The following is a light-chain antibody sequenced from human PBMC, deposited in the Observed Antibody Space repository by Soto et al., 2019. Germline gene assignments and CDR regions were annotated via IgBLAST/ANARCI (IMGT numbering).Light chain of an antibody. CDR3: QQYVSSPRT. V-gene: IGKV3-20*01. CDR1: QSVSRY. CDR2: GAS. Sequence: EIVLTQSPDTLSLSPGERATLSCRACQSVSRYLAWYHQKPGQAPRVLIYGASSRATGIPDRFSGSGSGTDFTLSISRLEPEVFAVYYCQQYVSSPRTFGLITKVEI. J-gene: IGKJ1*01.